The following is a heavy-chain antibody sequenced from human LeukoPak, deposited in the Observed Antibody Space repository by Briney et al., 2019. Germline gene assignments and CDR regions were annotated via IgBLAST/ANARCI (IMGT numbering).Heavy chain of an antibody. CDR2: IYSGGST. D-gene: IGHD1-26*01. CDR3: ARGRPVGDY. CDR1: GFTVSSTY. V-gene: IGHV3-66*02. J-gene: IGHJ4*02. Sequence: GGSLRLSCAASGFTVSSTYMSWVRRAPGKGLEWVSVIYSGGSTYYADSVKGRFTISRDNSKNMLHLQMNSLRPEDTAVYYCARGRPVGDYWGQGTLVTVSS.